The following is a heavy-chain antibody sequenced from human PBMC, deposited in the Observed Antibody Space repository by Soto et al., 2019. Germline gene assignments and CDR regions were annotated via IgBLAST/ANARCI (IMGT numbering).Heavy chain of an antibody. D-gene: IGHD5-18*01. J-gene: IGHJ6*02. CDR2: VNHSGST. Sequence: QVQLQQWGAGLLKPSETLSLTCVVYGGSLSGIYWTWVRQPPGKGLEWIGEVNHSGSTNYSPSLESRITISLDTSNSQFSLKRSSVTAADTAVYYCAKGPGYSFGYSVYYDYYGMDVWGQGTTVTVSS. CDR1: GGSLSGIY. V-gene: IGHV4-34*01. CDR3: AKGPGYSFGYSVYYDYYGMDV.